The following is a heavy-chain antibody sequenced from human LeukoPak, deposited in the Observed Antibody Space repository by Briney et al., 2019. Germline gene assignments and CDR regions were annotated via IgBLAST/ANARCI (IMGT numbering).Heavy chain of an antibody. CDR3: ARVRTLRFLEWLLWY. CDR1: GYTFTGYY. V-gene: IGHV1-2*02. J-gene: IGHJ4*02. D-gene: IGHD3-3*01. CDR2: INPNSGGT. Sequence: ASVRVSCKASGYTFTGYYMHWVRQAPGQGLEWMGWINPNSGGTNYAQRFQGRVTMTRDTSISTAYMELSRLRSDDTAVYYCARVRTLRFLEWLLWYWGQGTLVTVSS.